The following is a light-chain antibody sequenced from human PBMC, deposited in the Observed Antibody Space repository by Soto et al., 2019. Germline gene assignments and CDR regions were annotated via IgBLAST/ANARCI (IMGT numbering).Light chain of an antibody. Sequence: EIVLTQSPGTLSLSPGERATLSCRASQSVSSDSLAWYQQKAGQAPRLLIYDASSRAAGIPDRFSGSGSGTDFTLTIVRLEPEDFAVYYCQQYGNSPRKFGQGTKV. J-gene: IGKJ1*01. CDR3: QQYGNSPRK. V-gene: IGKV3-20*01. CDR1: QSVSSDS. CDR2: DAS.